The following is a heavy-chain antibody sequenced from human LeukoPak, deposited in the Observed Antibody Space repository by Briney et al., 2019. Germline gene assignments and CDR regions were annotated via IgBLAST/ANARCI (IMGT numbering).Heavy chain of an antibody. CDR1: GYTFTGYN. Sequence: ASVKVSCKASGYTFTGYNMHWVRQAPGQGLEWMGWINPNSGGTNFAQKFQGRVTMTRDTSISTAYMELSRLRSDDTAVYYCARPYSSGWTTGYWGQGTLVTASS. CDR2: INPNSGGT. V-gene: IGHV1-2*02. J-gene: IGHJ4*02. D-gene: IGHD6-19*01. CDR3: ARPYSSGWTTGY.